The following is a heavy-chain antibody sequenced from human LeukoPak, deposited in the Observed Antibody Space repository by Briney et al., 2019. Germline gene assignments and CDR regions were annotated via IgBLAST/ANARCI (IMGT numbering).Heavy chain of an antibody. J-gene: IGHJ6*02. CDR1: GFTFSSYA. Sequence: PGGSLRLSCAASGFTFSSYAMHWVRQAPGKGLEWVAVISYDGSNKYYADSVKGRFTIPRDNSKNTLYLQMNSLRAEDTAVYYCARVGGAILLVGEDGMDVWGQGTTVTVSS. CDR3: ARVGGAILLVGEDGMDV. CDR2: ISYDGSNK. D-gene: IGHD2-8*02. V-gene: IGHV3-30-3*01.